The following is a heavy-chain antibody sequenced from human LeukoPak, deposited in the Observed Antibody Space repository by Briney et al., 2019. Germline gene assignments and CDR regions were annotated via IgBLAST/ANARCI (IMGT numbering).Heavy chain of an antibody. V-gene: IGHV4-34*01. Sequence: SETLSLTCAVYGVSFSGYYWSWIRQPPGKGLEWIGEINHSGSTNYNPSLKSRVTISVDTSKNQFSLKLSSVTAADTAVYYCARGRGYDFWSGYHNWFDPWGQGTLVTVSS. D-gene: IGHD3-3*01. CDR2: INHSGST. CDR3: ARGRGYDFWSGYHNWFDP. J-gene: IGHJ5*02. CDR1: GVSFSGYY.